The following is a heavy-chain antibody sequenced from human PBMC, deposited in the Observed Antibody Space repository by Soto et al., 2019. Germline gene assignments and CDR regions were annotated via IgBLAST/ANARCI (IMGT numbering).Heavy chain of an antibody. V-gene: IGHV3-23*01. CDR1: GFTFSSYA. CDR2: ISGIGSGT. Sequence: PGGSLRLSCAASGFTFSSYAMSWVRQAPGKGLEWVSTISGIGSGTYYADSVKGRFTISRDNSKNTLYLQMNSLSAEDTAVYYCARASSTQDYYYYYMDVWGKGTTVTVSS. CDR3: ARASSTQDYYYYYMDV. D-gene: IGHD2-2*01. J-gene: IGHJ6*03.